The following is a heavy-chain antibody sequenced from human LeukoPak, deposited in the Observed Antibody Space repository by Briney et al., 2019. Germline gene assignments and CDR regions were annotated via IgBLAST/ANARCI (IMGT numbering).Heavy chain of an antibody. Sequence: PSETLSLTCTVSGGSISSSSYYWGWIRQPPGKGLEWIGSIYCSGSTYYNPSLKSRVTISVDTSKNQFSLKLSSVTAADTAVYYCARHAFAIGSYGDYWGQGTLVTVSS. D-gene: IGHD1-26*01. CDR2: IYCSGST. J-gene: IGHJ4*02. V-gene: IGHV4-39*01. CDR1: GGSISSSSYY. CDR3: ARHAFAIGSYGDY.